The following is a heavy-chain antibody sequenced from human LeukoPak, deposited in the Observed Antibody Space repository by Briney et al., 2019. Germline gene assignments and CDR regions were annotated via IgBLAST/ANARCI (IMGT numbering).Heavy chain of an antibody. CDR3: ARDFGDIVLIYYYGMDV. Sequence: PGRSLRLSCAASGFTFSSYGMHWVRQAPGKGLEWVAVISYDGSNKYYADSVKGRFTISRDNSKNTLYLQMNSLRAEDTAVYYCARDFGDIVLIYYYGMDVWGQGTTVTVSS. CDR1: GFTFSSYG. V-gene: IGHV3-30*03. CDR2: ISYDGSNK. D-gene: IGHD2-8*01. J-gene: IGHJ6*02.